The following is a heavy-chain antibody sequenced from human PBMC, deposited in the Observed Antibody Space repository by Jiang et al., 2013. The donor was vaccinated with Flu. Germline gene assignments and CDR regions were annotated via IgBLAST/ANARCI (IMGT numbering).Heavy chain of an antibody. V-gene: IGHV4-38-2*02. D-gene: IGHD3-22*01. CDR2: IYHSGMT. CDR3: ARDPRLYYFDTSGDAFDI. J-gene: IGHJ3*02. Sequence: LLKPSETLSLTCAVSGYSISSGYYWGWIRKPPGKGLEWIGSIYHSGMTYYNPSLKSRVTISVDTSKNQFSLQLTSVTAADTAVYYCARDPRLYYFDTSGDAFDIWGQGIKVTVSS. CDR1: GYSISSGYY.